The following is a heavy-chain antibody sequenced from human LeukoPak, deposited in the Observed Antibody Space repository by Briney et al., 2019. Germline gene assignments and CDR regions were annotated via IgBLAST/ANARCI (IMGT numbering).Heavy chain of an antibody. D-gene: IGHD5-24*01. CDR3: ARGDGYNAMNYYFDY. Sequence: ASVKVSCKASGGTFSIYAISWVRQAPGQGLEWMGGIIPIFGTANYAQKFQARVTITTDESTSTAYMELSSLRSEDTAVYYCARGDGYNAMNYYFDYWGQGTLVTVSS. CDR1: GGTFSIYA. CDR2: IIPIFGTA. V-gene: IGHV1-69*05. J-gene: IGHJ4*02.